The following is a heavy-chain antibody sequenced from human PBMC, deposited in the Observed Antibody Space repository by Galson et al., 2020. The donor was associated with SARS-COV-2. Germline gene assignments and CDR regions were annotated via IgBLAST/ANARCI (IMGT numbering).Heavy chain of an antibody. CDR1: GGSITSYY. CDR3: AVSTDCTTTRCPHDAFDI. V-gene: IGHV4-4*07. D-gene: IGHD2-2*01. Sequence: ETSETLSLTCTISGGSITSYYWKWIRQPAGKGLEWIGHIYDSGSTNYNPSLRSRVTMSLDTSMNQISLNLNSVTAADTAVYYCAVSTDCTTTRCPHDAFDIWGQGTMVTISS. J-gene: IGHJ3*02. CDR2: IYDSGST.